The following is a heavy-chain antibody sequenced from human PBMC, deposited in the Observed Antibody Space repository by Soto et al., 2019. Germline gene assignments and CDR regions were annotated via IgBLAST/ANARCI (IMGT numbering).Heavy chain of an antibody. CDR2: IRSKTDGGTT. CDR1: GFTFGDYA. Sequence: GGSLRLSCAASGFTFGDYAMSWFRQAPGKGLEWVGFIRSKTDGGTTDYAAPVKGRFIISRDDSKATLYLQMNSLKTEDTAVYYCTTVSFSGDMGNAFDIWGQGTMVTVSS. CDR3: TTVSFSGDMGNAFDI. D-gene: IGHD1-26*01. J-gene: IGHJ3*02. V-gene: IGHV3-49*03.